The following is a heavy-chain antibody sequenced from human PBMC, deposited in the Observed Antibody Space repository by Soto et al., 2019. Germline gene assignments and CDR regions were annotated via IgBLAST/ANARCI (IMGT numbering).Heavy chain of an antibody. CDR2: LHNSDNT. CDR1: GDSISSPTYW. Sequence: SETLSLTCTVSGDSISSPTYWSSCGRPPPWKGLEWIRHLHNSDNTNNNPSLKSRATISVDPSKNQLFLKLNSVTAADTAVYYCAREPSGWQIDYWGQGTQVTV. D-gene: IGHD6-19*01. V-gene: IGHV4-61*09. CDR3: AREPSGWQIDY. J-gene: IGHJ4*02.